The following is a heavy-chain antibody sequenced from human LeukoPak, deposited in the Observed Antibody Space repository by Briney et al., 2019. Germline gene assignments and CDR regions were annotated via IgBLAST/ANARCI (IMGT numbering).Heavy chain of an antibody. CDR3: AKVVPAATNYYYYYGMDV. D-gene: IGHD2-2*01. CDR2: INHSGST. J-gene: IGHJ6*04. CDR1: GGSFSGYY. Sequence: SETLSLTCAVYGGSFSGYYWSWIRQPPGKGLEWIGEINHSGSTNYNPSLKRRVTISVDTSKNQFSLKLSSVTAADTAVYYCAKVVPAATNYYYYYGMDVWGKGTTVTVSS. V-gene: IGHV4-34*01.